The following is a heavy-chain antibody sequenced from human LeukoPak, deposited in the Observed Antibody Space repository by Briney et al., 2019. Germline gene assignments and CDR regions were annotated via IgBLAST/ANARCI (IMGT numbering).Heavy chain of an antibody. D-gene: IGHD6-6*01. CDR3: AKLATRLAARPNFDY. CDR2: ISGSGGST. Sequence: GGSLRLSCAASGFTFNNYAMTWVRQAPGKGLEWVSAISGSGGSTYYADSVKGRFTISRDNSKNSLYLQMDSPRADDTAVYYCAKLATRLAARPNFDYWGLGTLVAVSS. CDR1: GFTFNNYA. V-gene: IGHV3-23*01. J-gene: IGHJ4*02.